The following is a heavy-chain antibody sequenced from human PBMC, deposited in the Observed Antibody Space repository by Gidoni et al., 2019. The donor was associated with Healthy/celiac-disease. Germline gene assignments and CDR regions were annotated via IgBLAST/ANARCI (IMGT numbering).Heavy chain of an antibody. J-gene: IGHJ2*01. Sequence: QVQLVESGGGVVQPGRSLSLSCAASGFTFTSYAMPWVRQAPGKGLEWVAVISYDGSNKYYADSVKGRFTISRDNSKNTLYLQMNSLRAEDTAVYYCARETHHYGDWYFDLWGRGTLVTVSS. D-gene: IGHD4-17*01. CDR3: ARETHHYGDWYFDL. V-gene: IGHV3-30-3*01. CDR1: GFTFTSYA. CDR2: ISYDGSNK.